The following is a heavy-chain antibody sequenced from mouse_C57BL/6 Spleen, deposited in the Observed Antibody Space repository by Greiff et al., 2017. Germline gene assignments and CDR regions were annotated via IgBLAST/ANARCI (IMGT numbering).Heavy chain of an antibody. CDR1: GYTFTSYW. Sequence: VQLQQPGAELVRPGSSVKLSCKASGYTFTSYWMDWVKQRPGQGLEWIGNIYPSDSETHYNQKFKDKATLTVDKSSSTAYMQLSSLTSEDSAVYYCARRLTGWYFDVWGTGTTVTVSS. CDR2: IYPSDSET. J-gene: IGHJ1*03. CDR3: ARRLTGWYFDV. V-gene: IGHV1-61*01. D-gene: IGHD4-1*01.